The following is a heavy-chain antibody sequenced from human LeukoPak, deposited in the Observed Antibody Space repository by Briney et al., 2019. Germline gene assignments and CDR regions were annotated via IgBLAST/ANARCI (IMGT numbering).Heavy chain of an antibody. Sequence: SETLSLTCTVSGGSISSYYWSWIRQPPGKGLEWIGYIYYSGSTNYNPSVKSRVTISVDTSKNQFSLKLSSVTAADTAVYYCARDPGDDFWSGYAGYWGQGTLVTVSS. CDR2: IYYSGST. J-gene: IGHJ4*02. V-gene: IGHV4-59*01. CDR1: GGSISSYY. CDR3: ARDPGDDFWSGYAGY. D-gene: IGHD3-3*01.